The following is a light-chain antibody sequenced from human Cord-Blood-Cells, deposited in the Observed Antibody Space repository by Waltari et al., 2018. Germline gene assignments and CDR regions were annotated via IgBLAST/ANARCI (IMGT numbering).Light chain of an antibody. CDR3: SSYTSSSTAV. V-gene: IGLV2-14*01. J-gene: IGLJ7*01. CDR2: DVS. Sequence: QSALTQPASVSGSPGQSTTISCTGTRRDVGGYNYVSWYQQHPGKAPKLMIYDVSNRPSEVSNRFSGSKSGNTASLTISGLQAEDEADYYCSSYTSSSTAVFGGGTQLTVL. CDR1: RRDVGGYNY.